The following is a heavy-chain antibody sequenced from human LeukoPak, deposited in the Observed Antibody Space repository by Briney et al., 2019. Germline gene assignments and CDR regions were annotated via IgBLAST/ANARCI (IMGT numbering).Heavy chain of an antibody. CDR2: IYYNGST. CDR1: GGSISTSSYY. D-gene: IGHD2-15*01. V-gene: IGHV4-39*01. CDR3: ARLGRWLLQGYFDY. Sequence: SETLSLTCIVSGGSISTSSYYWGWIRQPPGKGLEWIGSIYYNGSTYYNPSLKSRVTISVDTSKNQFSLKLSSVTAADTAVFYCARLGRWLLQGYFDYWGQGALVTVSS. J-gene: IGHJ4*02.